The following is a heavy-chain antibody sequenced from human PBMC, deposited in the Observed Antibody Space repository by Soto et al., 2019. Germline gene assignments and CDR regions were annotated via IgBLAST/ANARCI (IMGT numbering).Heavy chain of an antibody. Sequence: SETLSLTCSVSGDSISKTTSYWGWIRQPPGKGLEWIGTIYHSGSTYYNPSLMSRVTLSVDKSKNQFSLKLNSVTAADTAVYYCARRVGSCSGTSCNGWFDPWGQGTLVTVSS. CDR2: IYHSGST. V-gene: IGHV4-39*01. CDR3: ARRVGSCSGTSCNGWFDP. D-gene: IGHD2-2*01. CDR1: GDSISKTTSY. J-gene: IGHJ5*02.